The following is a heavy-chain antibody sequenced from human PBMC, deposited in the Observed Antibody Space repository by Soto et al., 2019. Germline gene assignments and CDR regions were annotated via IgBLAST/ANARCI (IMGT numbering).Heavy chain of an antibody. V-gene: IGHV4-59*12. CDR1: GASISGYH. CDR2: IYYSGTT. CDR3: ARVSGSYYYGMDV. D-gene: IGHD1-26*01. J-gene: IGHJ6*02. Sequence: PSETLSLTCTVSGASISGYHWSWIRQPPGKGLEWIGYIYYSGTTNYNPSLKSRVTISVDTSKNQFSLKLSSVTAADTAVYYCARVSGSYYYGMDVWGQGTTVTVSS.